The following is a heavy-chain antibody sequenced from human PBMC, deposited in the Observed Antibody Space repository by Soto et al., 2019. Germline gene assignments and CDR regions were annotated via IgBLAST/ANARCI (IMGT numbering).Heavy chain of an antibody. CDR3: AKEGKGGWYYFDY. D-gene: IGHD6-19*01. CDR1: GFTFSSYG. Sequence: PGGSLRLSCAASGFTFSSYGMHLVRQAPGKGLECVSVISYDGSNKYYADSVKGRFTISRDNSKNTLYLQMNSLRAEDTAVYYCAKEGKGGWYYFDYWGQGTLVTVSS. V-gene: IGHV3-30*18. CDR2: ISYDGSNK. J-gene: IGHJ4*02.